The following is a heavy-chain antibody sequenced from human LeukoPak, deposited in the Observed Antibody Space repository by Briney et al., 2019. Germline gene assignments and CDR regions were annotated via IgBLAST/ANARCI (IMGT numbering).Heavy chain of an antibody. CDR3: AIDDDPTMIVSGDY. CDR2: IIPIFGTA. D-gene: IGHD3-22*01. Sequence: ASVEVSCKASGGTFSSYAISWVRQAPGQGLEWMGGIIPIFGTANYAQKFQGRVTITTDESTSTAYMELSSLRSEDTAVYYCAIDDDPTMIVSGDYWGQGTLATVSS. CDR1: GGTFSSYA. J-gene: IGHJ4*02. V-gene: IGHV1-69*05.